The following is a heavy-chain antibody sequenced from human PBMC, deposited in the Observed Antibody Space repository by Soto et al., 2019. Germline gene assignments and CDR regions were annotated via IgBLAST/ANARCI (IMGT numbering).Heavy chain of an antibody. D-gene: IGHD1-20*01. CDR3: ATVHNTSRSFNY. CDR1: VFSVNSYA. J-gene: IGHJ4*02. CDR2: TGISGRTT. V-gene: IGHV3-23*01. Sequence: PRGALLVSCAASVFSVNSYAMSWVRQAPGKGLEWVSTTGISGRTTYYADSVKGRFTVSRDDSQNTLDLQMSSLRAEDTAVYYCATVHNTSRSFNYWGQGTMVTVSS.